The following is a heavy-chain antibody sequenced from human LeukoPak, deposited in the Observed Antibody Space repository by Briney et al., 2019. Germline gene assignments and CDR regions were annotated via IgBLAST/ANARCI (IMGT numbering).Heavy chain of an antibody. CDR1: GGSISSGDYY. J-gene: IGHJ5*02. Sequence: SETLSLTCTVSGGSISSGDYYWSWIRQPPGKGLEWIGYIYYSGSTYYNPSLKSRVTISVDTSKNQFSLRLSSVTAPDTAVYYCARARVYGDYRTNWFDPWGQGTLVTASS. V-gene: IGHV4-30-4*01. CDR2: IYYSGST. D-gene: IGHD4-17*01. CDR3: ARARVYGDYRTNWFDP.